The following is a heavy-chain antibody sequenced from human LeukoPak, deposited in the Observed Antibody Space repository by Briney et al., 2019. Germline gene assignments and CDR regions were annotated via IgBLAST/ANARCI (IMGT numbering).Heavy chain of an antibody. J-gene: IGHJ4*02. V-gene: IGHV3-48*03. CDR3: ASSRDGGPFIKPKYFDY. CDR1: GFSFSNYA. CDR2: ISSSGSTI. D-gene: IGHD5-24*01. Sequence: PGGSLRLSCAASGFSFSNYAMSWVRQAPGKGLEWVSYISSSGSTIYYADSVKGRFTISRDNAKNSLYLQMNSLRAEDTAVYYCASSRDGGPFIKPKYFDYWGQGTLVTVSS.